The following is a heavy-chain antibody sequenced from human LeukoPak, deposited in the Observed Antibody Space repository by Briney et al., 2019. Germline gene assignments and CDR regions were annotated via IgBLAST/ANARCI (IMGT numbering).Heavy chain of an antibody. V-gene: IGHV3-23*01. Sequence: PGGSLRLSCAASGFTFSEHAMHWVRQAPGKGLEWVSSVGSADKTFYTDSVKGRFSISRDDSKNTLSLQMNSLRAEDTAVYYCARDRKSGGIDYWGQGTLVTVSS. CDR2: VGSADKT. CDR1: GFTFSEHA. CDR3: ARDRKSGGIDY. D-gene: IGHD1-26*01. J-gene: IGHJ4*02.